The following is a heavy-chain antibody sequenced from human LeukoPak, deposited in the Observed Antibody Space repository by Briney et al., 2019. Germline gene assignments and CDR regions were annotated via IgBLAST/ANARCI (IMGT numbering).Heavy chain of an antibody. J-gene: IGHJ6*02. Sequence: ASVKVSCKASGYTFTSYDINWMRQATGQGLEWMGWMNPNSGNTGYAQKFQGRVTMTRNTSISTAYMELSSLRSEDTAVYYCARGCSGGEPGGNPYYYGMDVWGQGTTVTVSS. V-gene: IGHV1-8*01. CDR1: GYTFTSYD. CDR3: ARGCSGGEPGGNPYYYGMDV. D-gene: IGHD2-8*02. CDR2: MNPNSGNT.